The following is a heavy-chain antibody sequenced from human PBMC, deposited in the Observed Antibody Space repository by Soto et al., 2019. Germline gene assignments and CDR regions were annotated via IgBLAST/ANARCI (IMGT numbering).Heavy chain of an antibody. J-gene: IGHJ4*02. V-gene: IGHV3-33*01. CDR3: ARYRSEGPPYGRHEFDY. Sequence: PGGSLRVSFSASGFTFSSYGMHWVRHAPFNWLEWVAVIWYDGSNKYYADSVKGRFTISRDNSKNTLYLQMNSLRAEDTAVDYCARYRSEGPPYGRHEFDYWGQGTLVTVSS. CDR2: IWYDGSNK. CDR1: GFTFSSYG. D-gene: IGHD3-3*01.